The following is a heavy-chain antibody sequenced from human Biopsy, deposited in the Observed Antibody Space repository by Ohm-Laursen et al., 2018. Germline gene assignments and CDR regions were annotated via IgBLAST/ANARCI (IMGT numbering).Heavy chain of an antibody. CDR3: ASAGYNPDWNFDL. Sequence: TLSCTCTVSGGPIVTYYWSWNRQPPGKALEWIGYIYFTGRTSYNPSLKSRVTMSVNTSKKQFSLRLSSVTAADTAVYYCASAGYNPDWNFDLWGRGTWVTVSS. CDR1: GGPIVTYY. CDR2: IYFTGRT. V-gene: IGHV4-59*12. D-gene: IGHD5-24*01. J-gene: IGHJ2*01.